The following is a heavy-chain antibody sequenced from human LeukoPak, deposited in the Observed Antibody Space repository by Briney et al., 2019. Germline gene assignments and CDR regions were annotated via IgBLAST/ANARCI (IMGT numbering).Heavy chain of an antibody. CDR3: GRRYYGDHALGD. D-gene: IGHD4-17*01. Sequence: GESLKISCKGSGFTFHSYWIAWVRQMPGKGLEWMGIIYPGDSDTRYSPSFQGQVTISADKSISTAYLQWSSLKASDTAMYYCGRRYYGDHALGDWGQGTLVTVSS. V-gene: IGHV5-51*01. CDR2: IYPGDSDT. CDR1: GFTFHSYW. J-gene: IGHJ4*02.